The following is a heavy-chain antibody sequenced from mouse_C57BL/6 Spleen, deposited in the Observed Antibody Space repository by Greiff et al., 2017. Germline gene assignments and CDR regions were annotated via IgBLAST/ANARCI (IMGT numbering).Heavy chain of an antibody. CDR1: GYTFTGYW. Sequence: QVQLKESGAELMKPGASVKLSCKATGYTFTGYWIEWVKQRPGHGLEWIGEILPGSGSTNYNEKFKGKATLTADTSSNTAYMQLSSLTTEDSALYYCTALYRNWFAYWGQGTLVTVSA. V-gene: IGHV1-9*01. CDR3: TALYRNWFAY. J-gene: IGHJ3*01. CDR2: ILPGSGST. D-gene: IGHD1-3*01.